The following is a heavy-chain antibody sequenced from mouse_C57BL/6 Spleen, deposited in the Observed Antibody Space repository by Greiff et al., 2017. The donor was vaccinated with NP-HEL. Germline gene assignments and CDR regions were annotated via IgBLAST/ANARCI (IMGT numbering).Heavy chain of an antibody. Sequence: EVKLQESGPGLVKPSQSLSLTCSVTGYSITSGYYWNWIRQFPGNKLEWMGYISYDGSNNYNPSLKNRISITRDTSKNQFFLKLNSVTTEDTATYYCATNWEGYFDYWGQGTTLTVSS. CDR1: GYSITSGYY. V-gene: IGHV3-6*01. CDR3: ATNWEGYFDY. J-gene: IGHJ2*01. CDR2: ISYDGSN. D-gene: IGHD4-1*01.